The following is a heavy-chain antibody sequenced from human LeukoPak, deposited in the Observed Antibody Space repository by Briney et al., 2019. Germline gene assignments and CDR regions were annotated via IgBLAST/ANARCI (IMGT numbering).Heavy chain of an antibody. J-gene: IGHJ3*02. D-gene: IGHD6-19*01. CDR1: GGSISSYY. V-gene: IGHV4-59*12. CDR2: IYYSGST. CDR3: ARDPGYSSGYDVFDI. Sequence: SETLSLTCTVSGGSISSYYWSWIRQPPGKGLEWIGYIYYSGSTNYNPSLKSRVTISVDTSKNQFSLKLSSVTAADTAVYYCARDPGYSSGYDVFDIWGQGTMVTVSS.